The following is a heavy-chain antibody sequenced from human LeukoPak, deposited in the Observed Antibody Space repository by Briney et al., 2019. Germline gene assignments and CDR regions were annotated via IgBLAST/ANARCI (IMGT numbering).Heavy chain of an antibody. CDR3: ARAFGDYDILTGYNPGLAY. Sequence: GASVKVSCKASGYTFTSYGISWVRQAPGQGLEWMGWINPNSGGTNYARKFQGRVTMTRDTSISTAYMELSRLRSDDTAVYYCARAFGDYDILTGYNPGLAYWGQGTLVTVSS. V-gene: IGHV1-2*02. CDR2: INPNSGGT. D-gene: IGHD3-9*01. J-gene: IGHJ4*02. CDR1: GYTFTSYG.